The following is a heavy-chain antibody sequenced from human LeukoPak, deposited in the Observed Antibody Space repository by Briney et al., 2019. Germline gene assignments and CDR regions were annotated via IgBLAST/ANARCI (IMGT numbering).Heavy chain of an antibody. D-gene: IGHD6-19*01. CDR1: EFTSSSYW. J-gene: IGHJ4*02. CDR2: INSDGSST. V-gene: IGHV3-74*03. CDR3: ARGSSDWSPLDY. Sequence: GGSLRLSCAAAEFTSSSYWMHWVRQAPGKGLMWVSHINSDGSSTKYADSVKGRFTISRDNAKNTLYLQMNSLRAEDTAVYYCARGSSDWSPLDYWGQGTLVTVSS.